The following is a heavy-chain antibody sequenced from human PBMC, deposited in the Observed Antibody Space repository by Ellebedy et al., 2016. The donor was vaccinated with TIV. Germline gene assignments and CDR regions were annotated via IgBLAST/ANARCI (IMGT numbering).Heavy chain of an antibody. CDR1: GGSISSGGYY. Sequence: SETLSLTXTVSGGSISSGGYYWSWIRQHPGKGLEWIGYIYYSGSTYYNPSLKSRVTISVDTSKNQFSLKLSSVTAADTAVYYCARGGEYSGSYYYYYGMDVWGQGTTVTVSS. V-gene: IGHV4-31*03. CDR2: IYYSGST. J-gene: IGHJ6*02. CDR3: ARGGEYSGSYYYYYGMDV. D-gene: IGHD5-12*01.